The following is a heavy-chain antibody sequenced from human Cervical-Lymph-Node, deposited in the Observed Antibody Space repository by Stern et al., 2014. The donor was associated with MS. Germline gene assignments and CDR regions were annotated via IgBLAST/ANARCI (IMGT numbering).Heavy chain of an antibody. V-gene: IGHV4-31*03. CDR3: AKIRLGDGSVS. D-gene: IGHD3-16*01. J-gene: IGHJ1*01. CDR1: GGLIRTGGYY. Sequence: QVQLVQSGPGLVKPSQTLSLTCNVSGGLIRTGGYYWAWIRQPPGKGLEWIGHVDYTGRTNYSPSLESRVTISLDTFKNQFSLNLNSATVADTAVYYCAKIRLGDGSVSWGQGTPVTVSS. CDR2: VDYTGRT.